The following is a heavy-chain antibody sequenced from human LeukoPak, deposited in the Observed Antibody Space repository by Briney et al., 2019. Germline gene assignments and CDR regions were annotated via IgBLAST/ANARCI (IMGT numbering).Heavy chain of an antibody. D-gene: IGHD2-15*01. CDR1: GFTFDDYG. V-gene: IGHV3-48*01. CDR2: ISSSSSTI. CDR3: ARSGTSVY. J-gene: IGHJ4*02. Sequence: GGSLRLSCAASGFTFDDYGMSWVRQAPGKGLEWVSYISSSSSTIYYADSVKGRFTISRDNAKNSLYLRMNSLRAEDTAVYYCARSGTSVYWGQGTLVTVSS.